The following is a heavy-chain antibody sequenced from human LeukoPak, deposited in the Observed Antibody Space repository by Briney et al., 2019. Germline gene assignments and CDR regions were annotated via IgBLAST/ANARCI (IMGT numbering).Heavy chain of an antibody. Sequence: GGSLRLTCAASGFTFSSYSMNWVRQAPGKGLDWVSSISSSSSYIYYADSVKGRFTISRDNAKNSLYLQMNSLRAEDTAVYYCANSPSRDGYPTGYWGQGTLVTVSS. CDR2: ISSSSSYI. CDR3: ANSPSRDGYPTGY. CDR1: GFTFSSYS. V-gene: IGHV3-21*01. J-gene: IGHJ4*02. D-gene: IGHD5-24*01.